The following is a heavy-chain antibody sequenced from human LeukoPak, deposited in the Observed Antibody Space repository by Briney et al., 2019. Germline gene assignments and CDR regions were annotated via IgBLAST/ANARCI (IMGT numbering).Heavy chain of an antibody. CDR3: ARQLLWFGSGFFQS. CDR2: IYYSGST. V-gene: IGHV4-31*03. D-gene: IGHD3-10*01. J-gene: IGHJ1*01. Sequence: SETLSLTCTVSGGSISSSSYYWSWIRQPPGKGLEWIGYIYYSGSTYYNPSLKSRVTISVDTSKNQFSLKLSSVTAADTAVYYCARQLLWFGSGFFQSWGQGTLVTVSS. CDR1: GGSISSSSYY.